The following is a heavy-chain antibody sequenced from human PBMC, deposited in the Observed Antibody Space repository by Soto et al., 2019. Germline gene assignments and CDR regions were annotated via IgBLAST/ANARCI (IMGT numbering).Heavy chain of an antibody. D-gene: IGHD6-6*01. V-gene: IGHV1-69*13. CDR1: GGTFSSYA. Sequence: SVKVSCKXSGGTFSSYAISWVRQAPGQGLEWMGGIIPIFGTANYAQKFQGRVTITADESTSTAYMELSSLRSEDTAVYYCARDGKGIAARPEDEYYYYGMDVWGQGTTVT. CDR2: IIPIFGTA. J-gene: IGHJ6*02. CDR3: ARDGKGIAARPEDEYYYYGMDV.